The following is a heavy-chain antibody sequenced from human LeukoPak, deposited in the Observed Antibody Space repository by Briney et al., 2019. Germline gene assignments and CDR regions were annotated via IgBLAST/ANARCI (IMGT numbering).Heavy chain of an antibody. D-gene: IGHD3-10*01. J-gene: IGHJ5*02. CDR2: IKSKTDGGTT. CDR1: GFTFSNAW. Sequence: GGSLRLSCAASGFTFSNAWMSWVRQAPGKGLEWVGRIKSKTDGGTTDYAAPVKGRFTISRDDSKNTLYLQMNSLKTEDTAVYYCTTDRGVIDSYWFDPWGQGTLVTVSS. CDR3: TTDRGVIDSYWFDP. V-gene: IGHV3-15*01.